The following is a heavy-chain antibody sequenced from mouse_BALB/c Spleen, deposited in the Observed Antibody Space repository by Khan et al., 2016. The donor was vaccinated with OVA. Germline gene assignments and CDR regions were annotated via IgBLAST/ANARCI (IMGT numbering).Heavy chain of an antibody. V-gene: IGHV5-17*02. D-gene: IGHD2-1*01. CDR3: ARAGGNCHWYCDV. CDR1: GFTFSSFG. Sequence: EVELVESGGGLVQPGGSRKLSCAVSGFTFSSFGMHWVRQAPKKGLEWVAYISSGSSTIYYVDTVKGRFTISRDNPTNTLFLQMTRLRSEDTAMSYCARAGGNCHWYCDVGGAGTWVTVAS. CDR2: ISSGSSTI. J-gene: IGHJ1*01.